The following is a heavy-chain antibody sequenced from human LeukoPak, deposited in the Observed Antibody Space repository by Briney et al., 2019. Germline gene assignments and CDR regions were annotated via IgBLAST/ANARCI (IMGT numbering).Heavy chain of an antibody. V-gene: IGHV1-8*01. J-gene: IGHJ5*02. CDR1: GYTFTSYD. D-gene: IGHD3-10*01. CDR3: ARGGYYGSGNNWFDP. Sequence: AASVKVSCKASGYTFTSYDINWVRQAPGQGLEWMGWMNPNSGNTGYAQKFQGRVTMTRDTSISTAYMELSSLRSEDTAVYYCARGGYYGSGNNWFDPWGQGTLVTVSS. CDR2: MNPNSGNT.